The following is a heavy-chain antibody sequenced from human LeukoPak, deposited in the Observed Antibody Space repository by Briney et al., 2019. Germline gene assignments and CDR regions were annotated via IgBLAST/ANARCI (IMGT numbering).Heavy chain of an antibody. CDR1: GSTFSSYA. D-gene: IGHD3-10*01. CDR3: AKAAYFYGSGSYYNDY. J-gene: IGHJ4*02. V-gene: IGHV3-23*01. CDR2: ISTSGDSI. Sequence: GGSLRLSCAASGSTFSSYAMNWVRQAPGKGLEWVSVISTSGDSIYYADAVKGRFTISRDNSKNTVYLQMNSLRAEDTAVYFCAKAAYFYGSGSYYNDYWGQGTLVTVSS.